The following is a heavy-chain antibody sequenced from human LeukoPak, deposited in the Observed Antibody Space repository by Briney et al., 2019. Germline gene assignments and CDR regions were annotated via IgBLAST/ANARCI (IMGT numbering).Heavy chain of an antibody. CDR2: INPNSGGT. V-gene: IGHV1-8*03. J-gene: IGHJ6*03. D-gene: IGHD2-2*01. Sequence: ASVKVSCKASGYTFTGYYMHWVRQAPGQGLEWMGWINPNSGGTGYAQKFQGRVTITRNTSISTAYMELSSLRSEDTAVYYCARRSVIRYCSSASCNDYYYYMDVWGKGTTVTVSS. CDR1: GYTFTGYY. CDR3: ARRSVIRYCSSASCNDYYYYMDV.